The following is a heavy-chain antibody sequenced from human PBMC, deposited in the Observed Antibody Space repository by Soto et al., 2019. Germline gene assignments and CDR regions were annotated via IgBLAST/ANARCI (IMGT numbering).Heavy chain of an antibody. J-gene: IGHJ6*02. D-gene: IGHD1-7*01. V-gene: IGHV3-30*18. CDR3: AKDQGWNYVLYYYYGMDV. CDR2: ISYDGSNK. CDR1: GFTFSSYG. Sequence: QVQLVESGGGVVQPGRSLRLSCAASGFTFSSYGMHWVRQAPGKGLEWVAVISYDGSNKYYADSVKGRFTISRDNSKNTLYLQMNSLRAEDTAVYYCAKDQGWNYVLYYYYGMDVWGQWTTVTVSS.